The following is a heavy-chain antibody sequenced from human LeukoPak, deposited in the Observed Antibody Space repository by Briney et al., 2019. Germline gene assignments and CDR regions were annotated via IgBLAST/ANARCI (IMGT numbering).Heavy chain of an antibody. J-gene: IGHJ4*02. Sequence: ASVKVSCKASGYTFTGYYVHWVRQAPGQGLQWMGWINPNSGGTDYAQKFQGRVTMTRDTSISTAYMELSRLISDDTAVYYCSGGDYDILTGHTTTFDYWGQGTLVTVSS. D-gene: IGHD3-9*01. V-gene: IGHV1-2*02. CDR3: SGGDYDILTGHTTTFDY. CDR1: GYTFTGYY. CDR2: INPNSGGT.